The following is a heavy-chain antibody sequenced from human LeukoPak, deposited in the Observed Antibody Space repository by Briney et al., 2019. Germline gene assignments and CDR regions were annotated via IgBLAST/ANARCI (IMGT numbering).Heavy chain of an antibody. CDR3: ATPNPKSLRFLEWLSMLDY. CDR2: FDPEDGET. V-gene: IGHV1-24*01. Sequence: ASVKVSCKVSGYTLTELSMHWVRQAPGKGLEWMGGFDPEDGETIYAQKFQGRVTMTEDTSTDTAYMELSSLRSEDTAVYYCATPNPKSLRFLEWLSMLDYWGQGTLVTVSS. D-gene: IGHD3-3*01. J-gene: IGHJ4*02. CDR1: GYTLTELS.